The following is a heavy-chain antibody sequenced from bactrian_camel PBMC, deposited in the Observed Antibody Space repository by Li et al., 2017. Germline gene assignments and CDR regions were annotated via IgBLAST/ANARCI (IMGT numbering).Heavy chain of an antibody. J-gene: IGHJ4*01. CDR2: IESDGTNT. CDR3: AAHRSNTLCSGNGRSILYRDNH. D-gene: IGHD2*01. V-gene: IGHV3S6*01. Sequence: HVQLVESGGGLVQPGGSLRLACEGSGFTFSNYYIYWVRQGPGKGLEWVSTIESDGTNTWYSDSVKDRFTVSHVNSNNTLHLQMNSLKPEDTAVYYCAAHRSNTLCSGNGRSILYRDNHRGQGTQVTVS. CDR1: GFTFSNYY.